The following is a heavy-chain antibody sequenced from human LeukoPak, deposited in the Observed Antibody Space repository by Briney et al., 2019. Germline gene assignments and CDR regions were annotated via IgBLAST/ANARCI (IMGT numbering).Heavy chain of an antibody. CDR3: ARGGREYRDYGDSFANFDY. Sequence: ASVKVSCKASGYTFTSYYMHWVRQAPGQGLEWMGIINPSGGSTSYAQKFQGRVTMTRDTSTSTVYMELSRLRSDDTAVYYCARGGREYRDYGDSFANFDYWGQGTLVTVSS. D-gene: IGHD4-17*01. CDR1: GYTFTSYY. V-gene: IGHV1-46*01. CDR2: INPSGGST. J-gene: IGHJ4*02.